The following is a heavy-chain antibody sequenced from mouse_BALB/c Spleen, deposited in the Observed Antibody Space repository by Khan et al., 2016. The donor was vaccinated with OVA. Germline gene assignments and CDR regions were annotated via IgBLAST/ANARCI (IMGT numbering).Heavy chain of an antibody. J-gene: IGHJ3*01. CDR2: ISPGSGDT. V-gene: IGHV1-77*01. D-gene: IGHD1-2*01. CDR1: GYTFTDYY. Sequence: QVRLQQSGAELARPGASVKLSCKASGYTFTDYYINWVKQRTGQGLEWIGEISPGSGDTYYNEGFKGKATLTADKSSRTAYMQLSSLTSEASAVYFCARRNYFGYTFAYWGQGTLVTVAA. CDR3: ARRNYFGYTFAY.